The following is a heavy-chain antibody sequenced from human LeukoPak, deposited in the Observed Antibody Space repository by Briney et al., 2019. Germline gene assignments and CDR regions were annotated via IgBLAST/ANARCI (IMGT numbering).Heavy chain of an antibody. D-gene: IGHD5-12*01. J-gene: IGHJ5*02. Sequence: PGSSVKVSCKASGGTFSSYAISWVRQAPGQGLEWMGGIIPIFGTANYAQKFQGRVTITADKSTSTAYMELSSLRSEDTPVYYCAGANIVATTTENWFDPWGQGTLVTVSS. CDR2: IIPIFGTA. CDR1: GGTFSSYA. V-gene: IGHV1-69*06. CDR3: AGANIVATTTENWFDP.